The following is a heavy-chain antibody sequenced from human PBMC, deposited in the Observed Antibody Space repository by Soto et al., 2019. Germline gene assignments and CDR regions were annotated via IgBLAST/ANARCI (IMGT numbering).Heavy chain of an antibody. CDR1: GFTFSSYE. D-gene: IGHD6-13*01. CDR2: ISSSGSTI. CDR3: AKTAGYSNSWYVN. V-gene: IGHV3-48*03. Sequence: GGSLRLSYAASGFTFSSYEMNWVRQAPGKGLEWVSYISSSGSTIYYADSVKGRFTISRDNSKNTLYLQMDSLRGEDTAVYYSAKTAGYSNSWYVNWAQGALVTVSS. J-gene: IGHJ5*02.